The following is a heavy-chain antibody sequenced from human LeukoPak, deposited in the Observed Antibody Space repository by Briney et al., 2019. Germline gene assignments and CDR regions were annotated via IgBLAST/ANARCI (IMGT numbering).Heavy chain of an antibody. J-gene: IGHJ4*02. CDR2: ISSSGSTI. V-gene: IGHV3-48*03. Sequence: GGSLRLSCAASRFTFSNYEMNWVRQAPGKGLEWVSYISSSGSTIYYADSVKGRFTISRDNAKNSLYLQMNSLRAEDTAVYYCARDWGRGTFFDYWGQGTLVTVSS. CDR1: RFTFSNYE. CDR3: ARDWGRGTFFDY. D-gene: IGHD7-27*01.